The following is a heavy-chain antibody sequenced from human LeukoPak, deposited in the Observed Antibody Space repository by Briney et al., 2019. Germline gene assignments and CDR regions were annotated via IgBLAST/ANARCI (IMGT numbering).Heavy chain of an antibody. CDR3: ARDMGGYSYGPYYFDY. V-gene: IGHV3-21*01. CDR2: ISSTGGTI. J-gene: IGHJ4*02. CDR1: GFTSRNYL. Sequence: TGGSLRLSCAASGFTSRNYLMNWVRQAPGKGLEWVSFISSTGGTIYYADSVKGRFTISRDNAKNSLYLQMNSLRAEDTAVYYCARDMGGYSYGPYYFDYWGQGTLVTVSS. D-gene: IGHD5-18*01.